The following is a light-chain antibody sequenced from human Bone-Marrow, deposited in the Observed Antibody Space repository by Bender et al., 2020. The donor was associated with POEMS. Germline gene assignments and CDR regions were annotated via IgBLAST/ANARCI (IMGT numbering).Light chain of an antibody. CDR1: SSDVGGYNY. CDR3: TSYSSSSTLV. V-gene: IGLV2-14*01. CDR2: DVN. Sequence: QSALTQPPSASGSPGQSVTISCTGTSSDVGGYNYVSWYQQHPGKAPKLMIYDVNNRPSGVSIRFSGSKSGNTASLTISGLQAEDEADYYCTSYSSSSTLVFGGGTKLTVL. J-gene: IGLJ3*02.